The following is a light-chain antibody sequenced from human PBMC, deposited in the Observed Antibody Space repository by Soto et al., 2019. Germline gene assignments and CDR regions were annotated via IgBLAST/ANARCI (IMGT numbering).Light chain of an antibody. V-gene: IGLV2-14*01. CDR3: SSYTGGSTYV. CDR2: DGS. J-gene: IGLJ1*01. CDR1: SSDIGGYKY. Sequence: QSALTQPASVSGSPGQSITISCTGTSSDIGGYKYVSWYQQHPGKAPKLMIYDGSNRPSGVSNRFSGSKSGNTATLTISWLQGEDEDEYYCSSYTGGSTYVFGTGTKLTVL.